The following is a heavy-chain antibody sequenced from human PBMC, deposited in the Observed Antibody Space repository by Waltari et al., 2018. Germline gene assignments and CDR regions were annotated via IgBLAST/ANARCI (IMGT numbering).Heavy chain of an antibody. CDR3: ARDKTYSSSWYGKYFGHWFDP. V-gene: IGHV4-34*01. CDR1: GGSFSGYY. CDR2: INHSGST. D-gene: IGHD6-13*01. J-gene: IGHJ5*02. Sequence: QVQLQQWGAGLLKPSETLSLTCAVYGGSFSGYYWSWIRQPPGKGLEWIGEINHSGSTNYNPALKSRVTISVDTSKNQFSLKLSSVTAADTAVYYCARDKTYSSSWYGKYFGHWFDPWGQGTLVTVSS.